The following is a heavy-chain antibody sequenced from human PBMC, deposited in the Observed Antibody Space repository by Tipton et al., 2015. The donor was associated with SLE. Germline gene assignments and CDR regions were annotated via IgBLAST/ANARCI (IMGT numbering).Heavy chain of an antibody. V-gene: IGHV1-69*06. J-gene: IGHJ4*02. Sequence: VQLVQSGAEVKKPGSSVKVSCKASGGTFSSYAISWVRQAPGQGLEWMGRIIPIFGTANYAQKFQGRVTITADKSTSTAYMELSSVTAADTAVYYCARLVHYYDSSGHYYPFDYWGQGTLVTISS. CDR2: IIPIFGTA. D-gene: IGHD3-22*01. CDR3: ARLVHYYDSSGHYYPFDY. CDR1: GGTFSSYA.